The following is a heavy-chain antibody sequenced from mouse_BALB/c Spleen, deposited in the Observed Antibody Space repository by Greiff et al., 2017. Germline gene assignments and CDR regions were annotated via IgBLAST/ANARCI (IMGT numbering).Heavy chain of an antibody. D-gene: IGHD2-2*01. CDR2: ISYDGSN. CDR1: GYSITSGYY. CDR3: ARDANGSSFAY. J-gene: IGHJ3*01. V-gene: IGHV3-6*02. Sequence: EVQLQQSGPGLVKPSQSLSLTCSVTGYSITSGYYWNWIRQFPGNKLEWMGYISYDGSNNYNPSLKNRISITRDTSKNQFFLKLNSVTTEDTATYYCARDANGSSFAYWGQGTLVTVSA.